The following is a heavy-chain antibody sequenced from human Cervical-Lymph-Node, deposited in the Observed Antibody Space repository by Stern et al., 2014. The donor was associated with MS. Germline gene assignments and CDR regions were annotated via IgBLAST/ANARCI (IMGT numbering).Heavy chain of an antibody. Sequence: QITLKESGPELVKPTETLTLTCTVSGFSLTNPRLGVGWIRQPPGKDLEWLAHISPNDGNSYNTSRASSLTISQDTSKSQVVLTMTSMDPVDTATYHCARIGSGDYYGSPYFDNWGQGTLVTVSS. CDR2: ISPNDGN. CDR1: GFSLTNPRLG. D-gene: IGHD2-21*02. CDR3: ARIGSGDYYGSPYFDN. V-gene: IGHV2-26*01. J-gene: IGHJ4*02.